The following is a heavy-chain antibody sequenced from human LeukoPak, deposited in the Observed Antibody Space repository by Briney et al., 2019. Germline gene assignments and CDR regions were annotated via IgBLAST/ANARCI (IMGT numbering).Heavy chain of an antibody. CDR2: INPNTGGT. CDR3: ARDRDGSSSLDY. Sequence: GASVKVSCKASGYTFAAYYMHWVRQAPGQGLEWMGWINPNTGGTNYAQKFQGRVTITADESTSTAYMELSSLRSEDTAVYYCARDRDGSSSLDYWGQGTLVTVSS. V-gene: IGHV1-2*02. CDR1: GYTFAAYY. D-gene: IGHD1-26*01. J-gene: IGHJ4*02.